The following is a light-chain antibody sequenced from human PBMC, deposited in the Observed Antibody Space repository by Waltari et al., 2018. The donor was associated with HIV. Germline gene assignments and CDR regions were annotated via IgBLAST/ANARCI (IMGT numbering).Light chain of an antibody. J-gene: IGLJ2*01. CDR1: SSDVGAYNY. Sequence: SALAQPPSASGSAGQSVNISCTGTSSDVGAYNYVSWYQQHPSQYPKLCIDVVTKRPSGGPVRFSGSKSGNTASLTVSGLHGEDEADYYCSSYADSDTPVVFGGVTKLTVL. V-gene: IGLV2-8*01. CDR3: SSYADSDTPVV. CDR2: VVT.